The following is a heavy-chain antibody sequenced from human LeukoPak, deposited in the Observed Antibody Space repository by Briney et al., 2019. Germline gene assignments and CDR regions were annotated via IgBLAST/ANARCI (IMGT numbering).Heavy chain of an antibody. CDR2: INARGDT. D-gene: IGHD2-2*01. V-gene: IGHV4-34*01. Sequence: SETLSLTCAVYGWSFNDYYWNWIRQPPGKGLEWIGEINARGDTNYNPSLKSRVTMSVDTSKNQFSLRLTSMTAADTAVYYCARGQVPAARGYNWFDPWGQGTLVTVSS. J-gene: IGHJ5*02. CDR1: GWSFNDYY. CDR3: ARGQVPAARGYNWFDP.